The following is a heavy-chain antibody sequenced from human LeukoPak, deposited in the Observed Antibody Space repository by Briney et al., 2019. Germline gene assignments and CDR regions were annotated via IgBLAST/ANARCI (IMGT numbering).Heavy chain of an antibody. V-gene: IGHV5-51*01. CDR1: EYSFATYW. CDR2: IFPGDSGT. J-gene: IGHJ4*02. D-gene: IGHD2-15*01. Sequence: KSGESLKISCKGSEYSFATYWIGWVRQMPGQGLEWMGIIFPGDSGTRYSPSFQGQVTISADKSISTAYLQWSSLKASDTAIYYCASEYCSGGNCYFDYWGQGTLVTVSS. CDR3: ASEYCSGGNCYFDY.